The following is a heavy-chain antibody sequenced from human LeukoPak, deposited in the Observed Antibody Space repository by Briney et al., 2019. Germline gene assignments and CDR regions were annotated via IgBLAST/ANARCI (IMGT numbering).Heavy chain of an antibody. CDR3: ARHSRFSSSSRVFDY. CDR2: IYLGDSDT. CDR1: GFTFASYW. Sequence: GESLKISCKGSGFTFASYWIGWVRQMPGKGLEWMGIIYLGDSDTRYSPSFQGQVTISADKSISTAYLQWSSLKASDTAMYYCARHSRFSSSSRVFDYWGQGTLVIVSS. J-gene: IGHJ4*02. D-gene: IGHD6-6*01. V-gene: IGHV5-51*01.